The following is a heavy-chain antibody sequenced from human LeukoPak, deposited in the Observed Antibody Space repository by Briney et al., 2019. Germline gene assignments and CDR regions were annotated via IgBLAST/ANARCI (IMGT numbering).Heavy chain of an antibody. CDR1: GGSISSYY. D-gene: IGHD3-22*01. Sequence: HPSETLSLTCTVSGGSISSYYWSWIRQPPGKGLEWIGYIYDSGSTNYNPSLKSRVTISVDTSKNQFSLKLSSVTAADTAVYYCACLTTADAFDIWGQGTMVTVSS. CDR3: ACLTTADAFDI. J-gene: IGHJ3*02. CDR2: IYDSGST. V-gene: IGHV4-59*01.